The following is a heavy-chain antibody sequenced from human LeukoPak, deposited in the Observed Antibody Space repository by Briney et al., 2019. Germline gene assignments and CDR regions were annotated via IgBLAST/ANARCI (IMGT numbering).Heavy chain of an antibody. J-gene: IGHJ3*02. Sequence: GGSLRLSCAASGFTFSSYSMNWVRQAPGKGLEWVSSISSSSSYIYYADSVKDRFTISRDNAKNSLYLQMNSLRAEDTAVYYCARESRDAFDIWGQGTMVTVSS. CDR1: GFTFSSYS. CDR2: ISSSSSYI. CDR3: ARESRDAFDI. V-gene: IGHV3-21*01.